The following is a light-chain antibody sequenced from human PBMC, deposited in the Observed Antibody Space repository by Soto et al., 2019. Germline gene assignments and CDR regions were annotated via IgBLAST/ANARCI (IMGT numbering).Light chain of an antibody. CDR1: QSVSSNY. CDR2: GAS. J-gene: IGKJ5*01. CDR3: QQYGISPT. Sequence: EIVLTQSPGTLSLSPGERATLSCRASQSVSSNYLAWFQQKPGQAHRLLIYGASNRATGIPDRFSGSGSGTDFTLTISRLDPEDFAVYYCQQYGISPTFGQGTRLEIK. V-gene: IGKV3-20*01.